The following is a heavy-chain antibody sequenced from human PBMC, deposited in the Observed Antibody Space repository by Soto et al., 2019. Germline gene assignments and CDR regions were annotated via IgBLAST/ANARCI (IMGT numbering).Heavy chain of an antibody. D-gene: IGHD2-15*01. CDR2: ISAYNGNT. CDR3: ARDVEGGWFDP. Sequence: VKVSFKSSGYTFTSYGISWVLQAPGQGLEWMGWISAYNGNTNYAQKLQGRVTMTTDTSTSTAYMELRSLRSDDTAVYYCARDVEGGWFDPWGQGTLVTVSS. V-gene: IGHV1-18*01. J-gene: IGHJ5*02. CDR1: GYTFTSYG.